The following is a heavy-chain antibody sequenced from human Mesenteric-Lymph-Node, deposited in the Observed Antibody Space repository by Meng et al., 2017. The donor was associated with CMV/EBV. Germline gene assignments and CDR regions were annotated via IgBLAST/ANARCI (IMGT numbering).Heavy chain of an antibody. CDR2: IYYSGST. CDR3: ARAYPFDY. V-gene: IGHV4-39*01. J-gene: IGHJ4*02. CDR1: GGSISSSSYY. D-gene: IGHD2-2*01. Sequence: SETLSLTCTVSGGSISSSSYYWGWIRQPPGKGLEWIGSIYYSGSTYYNPSLKSRVTISVDTSKNQFSLKLSSVAAADTAVYYCARAYPFDYWGQGTLVTVSS.